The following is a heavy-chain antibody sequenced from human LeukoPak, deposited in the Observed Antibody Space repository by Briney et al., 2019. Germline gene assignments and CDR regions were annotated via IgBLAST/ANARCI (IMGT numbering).Heavy chain of an antibody. Sequence: ALVKVSCKASGYTFTSYGISWVRQAPGQGLEWMGWISAYNGNTNYAQKLQGRVTMTTDTSTSTAYMELRSLRSDDTAVYYCARKFLGYCSSTSCLYGMDVWGKGTTVTVSS. V-gene: IGHV1-18*04. CDR2: ISAYNGNT. D-gene: IGHD2-2*01. CDR3: ARKFLGYCSSTSCLYGMDV. J-gene: IGHJ6*04. CDR1: GYTFTSYG.